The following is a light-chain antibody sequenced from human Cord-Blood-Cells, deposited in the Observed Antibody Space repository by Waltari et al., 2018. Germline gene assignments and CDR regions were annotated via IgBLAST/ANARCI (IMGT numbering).Light chain of an antibody. CDR2: AAS. CDR3: QQANSFPLT. CDR1: QGISSW. V-gene: IGKV1-12*01. Sequence: DIQMTQSPSSVSASVGDRVTITCRASQGISSWLPLYQQKPGTAPKLLIYAASSLQSSVPSRCSSSRAGTDVTLTISSMQPEDFAAYYCQQANSFPLTFGGGTKVEIK. J-gene: IGKJ4*01.